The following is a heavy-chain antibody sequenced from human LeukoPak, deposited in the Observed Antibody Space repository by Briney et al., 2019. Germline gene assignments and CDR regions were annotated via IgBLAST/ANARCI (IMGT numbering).Heavy chain of an antibody. D-gene: IGHD6-13*01. CDR3: VRDLYSGSLGFCDY. V-gene: IGHV3-74*01. CDR2: INSDGSST. J-gene: IGHJ4*02. CDR1: GFTFSSNW. Sequence: GGSLRLSCAAPGFTFSSNWMHWVRQAPGKGPVWVSRINSDGSSTSYTDSVKGRFTISRDNSKDTLYLQMSSLRVEDTAVYYCVRDLYSGSLGFCDYWGQGTLVTVS.